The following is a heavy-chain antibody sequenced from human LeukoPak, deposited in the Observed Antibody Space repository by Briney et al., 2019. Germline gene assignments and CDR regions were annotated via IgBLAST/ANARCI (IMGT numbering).Heavy chain of an antibody. CDR2: ISSDGITT. CDR3: VRDLGELPTY. Sequence: GESLKISCAASGFTFSSYWMYWVRQAPGKGLVWVSRISSDGITTNYAGAVKGRFTMSRDNAKNTLFLQMNTLRAEDTAVYYCVRDLGELPTYWGQGTLVIVSS. CDR1: GFTFSSYW. V-gene: IGHV3-74*01. D-gene: IGHD1-26*01. J-gene: IGHJ4*02.